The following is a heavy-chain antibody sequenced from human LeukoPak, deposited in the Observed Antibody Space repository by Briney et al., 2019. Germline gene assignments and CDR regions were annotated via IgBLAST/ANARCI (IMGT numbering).Heavy chain of an antibody. CDR2: IRYDGSNK. CDR1: GFTFSSYG. J-gene: IGHJ4*02. Sequence: GGSLRLSCAASGFTFSSYGMHWVRQAPGKGLEWVAFIRYDGSNKYYAGSVKGRFTISRDNSKNTLYLQMNSLRTEDTALYYCANQNSGTLSYYLDYWGQGTLVTVSS. CDR3: ANQNSGTLSYYLDY. V-gene: IGHV3-30*02. D-gene: IGHD2-2*01.